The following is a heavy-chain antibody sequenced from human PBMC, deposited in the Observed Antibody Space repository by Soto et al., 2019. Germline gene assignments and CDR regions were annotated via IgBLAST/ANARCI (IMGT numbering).Heavy chain of an antibody. V-gene: IGHV3-23*01. CDR3: ASELGYCSSTSCY. D-gene: IGHD2-2*01. J-gene: IGHJ4*02. CDR1: GFTFSSYA. CDR2: ISGSGGST. Sequence: VQLLESGGGLVQPGGSLRLSCAASGFTFSSYAMSWVRQAPGKGLEWVSAISGSGGSTYYADSVKGRFTISRDNSKNTLDLQMNSLRAEDTAVYYCASELGYCSSTSCYWGQGTLVTVSS.